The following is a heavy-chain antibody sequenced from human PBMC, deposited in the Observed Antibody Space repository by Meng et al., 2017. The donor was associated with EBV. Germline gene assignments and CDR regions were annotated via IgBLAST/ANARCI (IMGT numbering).Heavy chain of an antibody. CDR2: FLPRLGAP. Sequence: QGPLVQSSAECKKPGSSVKVSCKTSGGTFRYYAISWWRQAPGQGLEWLGGFLPRLGAPNYAQKFHGRVKITADESTSTHYMDLSSLRSEDTAIYYCASESGRGYTPDYWGQGTLVTVSS. J-gene: IGHJ4*02. V-gene: IGHV1-69*01. D-gene: IGHD3-10*01. CDR1: GGTFRYYA. CDR3: ASESGRGYTPDY.